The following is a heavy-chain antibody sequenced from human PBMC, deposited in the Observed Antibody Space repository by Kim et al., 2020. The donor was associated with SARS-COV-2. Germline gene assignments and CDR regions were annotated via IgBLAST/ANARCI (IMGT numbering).Heavy chain of an antibody. D-gene: IGHD1-26*01. Sequence: ASVKVSCKASGYTFTSYAMHWVRQAPGQRLEWMGWINAGNGNTKYSQKFQGRVTITRDTSASTAYMELSSLRSEDTAVYYCARADSGSVYYYYGMDVWGQGTTVTVSS. CDR3: ARADSGSVYYYYGMDV. CDR2: INAGNGNT. J-gene: IGHJ6*02. V-gene: IGHV1-3*01. CDR1: GYTFTSYA.